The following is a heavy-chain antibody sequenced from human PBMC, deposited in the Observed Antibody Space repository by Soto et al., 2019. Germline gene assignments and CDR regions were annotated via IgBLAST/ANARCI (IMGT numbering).Heavy chain of an antibody. CDR1: GFTFTSSA. D-gene: IGHD3-16*02. CDR3: AADGNYDYVWGSYRFPTYDY. Sequence: SVKVSCKASGFTFTSSAVQWVRQARGQRLEWIGWIVVGSGNTNYAQKFQERVTITRDMSTGTAYMELSSLRSEDTAVYYCAADGNYDYVWGSYRFPTYDYWGQG. V-gene: IGHV1-58*01. CDR2: IVVGSGNT. J-gene: IGHJ4*02.